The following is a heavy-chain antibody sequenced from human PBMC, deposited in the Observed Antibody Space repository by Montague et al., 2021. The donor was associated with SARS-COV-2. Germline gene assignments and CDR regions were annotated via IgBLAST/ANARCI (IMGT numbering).Heavy chain of an antibody. D-gene: IGHD3-10*01. CDR2: IYYSGST. CDR1: SGPIISSGYY. Sequence: SETLSLTCSVSSGPIISSGYYWGWIRQPPGKELEWIGNIYYSGSTYYNPSLKSRGTISVDTSKNHLSLRLSSVTAADTAVYYCARGMIRGVTTPFDYWGQGSQVTVSS. CDR3: ARGMIRGVTTPFDY. V-gene: IGHV4-39*02. J-gene: IGHJ4*02.